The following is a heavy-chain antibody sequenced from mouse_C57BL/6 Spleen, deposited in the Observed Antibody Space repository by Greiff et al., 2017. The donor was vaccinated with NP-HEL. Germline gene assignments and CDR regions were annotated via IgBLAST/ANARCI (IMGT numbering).Heavy chain of an antibody. Sequence: EVQLQQSGAELVRPGASVKLSCTASGFNIKDDYMHWVKQRPEQGLEWIGWIDPENGDTEYASKFQGKATITADTSSNTAYLQLSSLTSEDTAVYYCTRYYGSTLYFGCWGQGTTLTVSS. V-gene: IGHV14-4*01. CDR2: IDPENGDT. CDR3: TRYYGSTLYFGC. CDR1: GFNIKDDY. D-gene: IGHD1-1*01. J-gene: IGHJ2*01.